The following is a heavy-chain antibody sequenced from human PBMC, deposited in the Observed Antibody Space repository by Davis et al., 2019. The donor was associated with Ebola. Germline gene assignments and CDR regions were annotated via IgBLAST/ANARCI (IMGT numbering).Heavy chain of an antibody. Sequence: MPSEPLSLTCAVHGGSFSGYYWSWIRQPPGKGLEWIGEINHSGSINYNPSLKSRATISVDTAKNQFSLKLSLVTAADTAVYYCAREGGYSFGYWRYNWFDPWGQGTLVTVSS. V-gene: IGHV4-34*01. CDR2: INHSGSI. J-gene: IGHJ5*02. CDR1: GGSFSGYY. D-gene: IGHD5-18*01. CDR3: AREGGYSFGYWRYNWFDP.